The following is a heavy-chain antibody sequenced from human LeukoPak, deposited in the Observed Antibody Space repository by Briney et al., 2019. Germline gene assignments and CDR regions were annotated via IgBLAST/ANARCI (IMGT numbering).Heavy chain of an antibody. V-gene: IGHV4-59*01. J-gene: IGHJ3*02. CDR2: IYYSGST. Sequence: SETLSLTCTVSGGSISSYYWSWIQQPPGKGLEWIGYIYYSGSTNYNPSLKSRVTISVDTSKNQFSLKLSSVTAADTAVYYCARAGVVVVVAATSGAFDIWGQGTMVTVSS. D-gene: IGHD2-15*01. CDR1: GGSISSYY. CDR3: ARAGVVVVVAATSGAFDI.